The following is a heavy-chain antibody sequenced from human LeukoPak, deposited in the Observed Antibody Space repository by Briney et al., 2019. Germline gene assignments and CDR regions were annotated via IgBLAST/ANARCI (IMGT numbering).Heavy chain of an antibody. CDR3: ARDLKDVTTS. CDR2: ISYDGSNK. V-gene: IGHV3-30*03. Sequence: PGGSLRLSCAASGFTFSSYGMHWVRQAPGKGLEWVAVISYDGSNKYYADSVKGRFTISRDNSKNTLYLQMNSLRAEDTAVYYCARDLKDVTTSWGQGTLVTVSS. D-gene: IGHD4-17*01. CDR1: GFTFSSYG. J-gene: IGHJ5*02.